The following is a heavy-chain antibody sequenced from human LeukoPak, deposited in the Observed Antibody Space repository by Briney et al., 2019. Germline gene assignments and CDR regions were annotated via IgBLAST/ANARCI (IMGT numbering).Heavy chain of an antibody. CDR2: ISGSGGST. CDR3: AKCTTRNSHYPIDF. J-gene: IGHJ4*02. V-gene: IGHV3-23*01. D-gene: IGHD4-17*01. CDR1: GFSFSNYA. Sequence: SGGSLRLSCAASGFSFSNYAMSWVRQAPGKGLEWVSGISGSGGSTYYADSVKGRFTISRDNSKNTLYLQMNSLRAEDTAVYYCAKCTTRNSHYPIDFWGQGTLVTVSS.